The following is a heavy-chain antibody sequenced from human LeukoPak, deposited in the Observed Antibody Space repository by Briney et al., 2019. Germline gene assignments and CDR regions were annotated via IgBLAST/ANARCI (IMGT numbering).Heavy chain of an antibody. CDR1: GGTFSSYA. D-gene: IGHD1-26*01. J-gene: IGHJ6*03. V-gene: IGHV1-69*13. CDR2: IIPIFGTA. Sequence: SVKVSCKASGGTFSSYAISWVRQAPGQGLEWMGGIIPIFGTANYAQKFQGRVTITADESTSTAYMELSSLRSGDTAVYYCARGWSGSYYSHYYYYMDVWGKGTTVTVSS. CDR3: ARGWSGSYYSHYYYYMDV.